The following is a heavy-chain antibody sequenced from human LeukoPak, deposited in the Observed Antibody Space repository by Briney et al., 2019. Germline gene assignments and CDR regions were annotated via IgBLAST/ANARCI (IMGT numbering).Heavy chain of an antibody. CDR2: ISWNSGSI. D-gene: IGHD3-22*01. CDR3: AREGSDSYYYDSSGYPYPPDAFDI. J-gene: IGHJ3*02. Sequence: GGSLRLSCAASGFTFDDYAMHWVRQAPGKGLEWVSGISWNSGSIGYADSVKGRFTISRDNAKNSLYLQMNSLRAEDTAVYYCAREGSDSYYYDSSGYPYPPDAFDIWGQGTMVTVPS. V-gene: IGHV3-9*01. CDR1: GFTFDDYA.